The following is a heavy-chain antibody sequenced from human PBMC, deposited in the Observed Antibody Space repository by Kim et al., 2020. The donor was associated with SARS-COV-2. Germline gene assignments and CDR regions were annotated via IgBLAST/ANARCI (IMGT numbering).Heavy chain of an antibody. Sequence: LMSRVTISVDTSKNQFSLELSAVTAADTAVYYCARGLIGGATTLADAFDIWGQGTMVTVSS. CDR3: ARGLIGGATTLADAFDI. V-gene: IGHV4-34*01. J-gene: IGHJ3*02. D-gene: IGHD1-26*01.